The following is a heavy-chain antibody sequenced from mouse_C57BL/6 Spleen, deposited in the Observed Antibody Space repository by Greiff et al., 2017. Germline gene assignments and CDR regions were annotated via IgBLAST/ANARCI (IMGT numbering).Heavy chain of an antibody. CDR2: IDPANGNT. J-gene: IGHJ1*03. CDR1: GFNIKNTY. D-gene: IGHD1-1*01. CDR3: ARAYYGSSPYWYFDV. V-gene: IGHV14-3*01. Sequence: VQLQQSVAELVRPGASVKLSCTASGFNIKNTYMHWVKQRPEQGLEWIGRIDPANGNTKYAPKFQGKATITADTSSNTSYLQLSSLTSEDTAIYYCARAYYGSSPYWYFDVWGTGTTVTVSS.